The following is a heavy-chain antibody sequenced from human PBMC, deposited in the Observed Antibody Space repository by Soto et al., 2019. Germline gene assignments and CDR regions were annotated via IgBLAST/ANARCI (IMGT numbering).Heavy chain of an antibody. CDR3: ARQTPSPGYYYYMDV. J-gene: IGHJ6*03. CDR2: IYPGDSDT. CDR1: GYSFTSYW. Sequence: GESLKISCKGSGYSFTSYWIGWVRQMPGKGLEWMGIIYPGDSDTRYSPSFQGQVTISADKSISTAYLQWSSLKASDTAMYYCARQTPSPGYYYYMDVWGKGTTVTV. V-gene: IGHV5-51*01. D-gene: IGHD1-1*01.